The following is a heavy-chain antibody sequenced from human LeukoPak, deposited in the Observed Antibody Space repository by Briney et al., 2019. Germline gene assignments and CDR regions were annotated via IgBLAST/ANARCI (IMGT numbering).Heavy chain of an antibody. J-gene: IGHJ6*02. CDR3: ASSGSEDSSSLDYYGMDV. CDR2: ISSSSSYI. CDR1: GFTFSSYS. Sequence: GGSLRLSCAASGFTFSSYSMNWVRQAPGKGLEWVSSISSSSSYIYYADSVKGRFTISRDNAKNTLYLQMNSLRAEDTAVYYCASSGSEDSSSLDYYGMDVWGQGTAVTVSS. D-gene: IGHD6-6*01. V-gene: IGHV3-21*04.